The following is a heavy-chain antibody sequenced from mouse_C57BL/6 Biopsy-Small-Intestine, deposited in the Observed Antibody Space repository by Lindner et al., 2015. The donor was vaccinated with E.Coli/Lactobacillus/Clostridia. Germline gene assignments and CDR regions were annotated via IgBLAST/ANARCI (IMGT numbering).Heavy chain of an antibody. V-gene: IGHV1-81*01. J-gene: IGHJ1*01. CDR2: IIPIFGTA. D-gene: IGHD1-1*01. Sequence: SVKVSCKASGGTFSSYAISWVRQAPGQGLEWMGGIIPIFGTANYAQKFQGRVTITADESTSTAYIELSSLRSEDTAVYYCARAYRGYSSGWYYYGMDVWGQGTTVTVSS. CDR1: GGTFSSYA. CDR3: ARAYRGYSSGWYYYGMDV.